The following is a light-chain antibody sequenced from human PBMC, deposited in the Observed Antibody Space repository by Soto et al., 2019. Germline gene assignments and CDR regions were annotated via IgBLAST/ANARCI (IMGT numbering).Light chain of an antibody. V-gene: IGKV3-11*01. CDR3: QQRIDWPKT. CDR2: DAS. CDR1: QSVSGY. Sequence: EIVLTQSPGTLSLSPGERATLSCRASQSVSGYLAWYQQKPGQAPRLLIYDASSRATGIPARFSGSGYGTDFTLSISSLEPEDFAVYYCQQRIDWPKTFGQGTKVDIK. J-gene: IGKJ1*01.